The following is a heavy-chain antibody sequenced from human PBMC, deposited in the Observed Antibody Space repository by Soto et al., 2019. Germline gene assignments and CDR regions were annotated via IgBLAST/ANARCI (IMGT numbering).Heavy chain of an antibody. CDR3: AVSPRPGGTGFDY. D-gene: IGHD1-26*01. CDR1: GFTFSSYG. Sequence: GGSLRLSCAASGFTFSSYGMHWVRQAPGKGLEWVAVISYDGSNKYYADSVKGRFTISRDNSKNTVYLQMNSLRAEDTAVYYWAVSPRPGGTGFDYWGQATPVTVSS. V-gene: IGHV3-30*03. J-gene: IGHJ4*02. CDR2: ISYDGSNK.